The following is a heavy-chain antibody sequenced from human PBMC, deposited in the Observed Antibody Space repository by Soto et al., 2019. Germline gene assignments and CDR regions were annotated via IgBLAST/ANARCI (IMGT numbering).Heavy chain of an antibody. V-gene: IGHV3-15*01. Sequence: EVQLVESGGGLVKPGGSLRLSCAASGFAFNNAWMNWVRQAPGKGLEWVGRIISKTHGGATDYTAPVKDRFIISRDDSRNTLYLQINRLKTEDTAVYYCAAGTGRTDFDYWGQGTLVTVSS. D-gene: IGHD2-2*01. CDR1: GFAFNNAW. CDR2: IISKTHGGAT. J-gene: IGHJ4*02. CDR3: AAGTGRTDFDY.